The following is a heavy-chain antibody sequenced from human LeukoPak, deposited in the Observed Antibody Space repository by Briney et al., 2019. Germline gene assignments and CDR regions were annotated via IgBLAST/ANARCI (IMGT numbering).Heavy chain of an antibody. Sequence: GGSLRLSCAASGFTFSSYWMHWVLQAPGKGLVWVSRINTDGSSTNYADSVKGRFTVSRDNAKNTLYLQMNSLRAEDTAVYYCATGRGTPLGFWGQGALVTVSS. CDR3: ATGRGTPLGF. CDR2: INTDGSST. D-gene: IGHD1-26*01. V-gene: IGHV3-74*01. CDR1: GFTFSSYW. J-gene: IGHJ4*02.